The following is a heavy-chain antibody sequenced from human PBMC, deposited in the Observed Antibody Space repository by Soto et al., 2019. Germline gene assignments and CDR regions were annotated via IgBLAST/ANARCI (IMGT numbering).Heavy chain of an antibody. V-gene: IGHV3-30*18. Sequence: QVQLVESGGGVVQPGRSLRLSCAASGFTFSSYGMHWVRQAPGKGLEWVAVISYDGSNKYYADSVKGRFTISRDNSKNTRYLQMNSLRAEDTAVYYCAKDFRDFWSGYYTGIDYWGQGTLVTVSS. CDR3: AKDFRDFWSGYYTGIDY. D-gene: IGHD3-3*01. J-gene: IGHJ4*02. CDR1: GFTFSSYG. CDR2: ISYDGSNK.